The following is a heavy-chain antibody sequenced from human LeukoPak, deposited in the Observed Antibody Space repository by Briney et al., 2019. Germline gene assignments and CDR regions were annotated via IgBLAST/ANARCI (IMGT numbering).Heavy chain of an antibody. CDR2: IIPIFGTA. J-gene: IGHJ6*02. Sequence: ASVKVSCKASGYTFTSYGISWVRQAPGQGLEWMGGIIPIFGTANYAQKFQGRVTITADESTSTAYMELSSLRSEDTAVYYCAEGSGYCSSTSCPRYGMDVWGQGTTVTVSS. CDR3: AEGSGYCSSTSCPRYGMDV. D-gene: IGHD2-2*01. V-gene: IGHV1-69*13. CDR1: GYTFTSYG.